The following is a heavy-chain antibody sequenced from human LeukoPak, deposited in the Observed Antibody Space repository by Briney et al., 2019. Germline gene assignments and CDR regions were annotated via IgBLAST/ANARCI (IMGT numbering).Heavy chain of an antibody. V-gene: IGHV4-34*01. CDR3: ARGRLSAYYFDF. J-gene: IGHJ4*02. Sequence: SETLSLTCAVYSGSFNGYYWTWVRQPPGKGLEWIGEIHYSGATTYNPSLKRRVTISGDTSRNQVSLRLTSVTAADTADYYCARGRLSAYYFDFWGQGTLVTVSS. CDR2: IHYSGAT. CDR1: SGSFNGYY.